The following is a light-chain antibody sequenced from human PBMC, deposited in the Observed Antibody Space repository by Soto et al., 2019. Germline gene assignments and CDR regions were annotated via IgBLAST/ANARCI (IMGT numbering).Light chain of an antibody. V-gene: IGLV2-14*02. CDR2: EGT. CDR1: SNDFGSRNF. Sequence: QSALTQPASMSGSPGQSITISCTGSSNDFGSRNFVSWYQQRPNKAPKLMIFEGTKRPSGVSDRFSASKSGYTASLTISGLLAEDEADYYCCSYTTSSTLVFGGGTKVTVL. CDR3: CSYTTSSTLV. J-gene: IGLJ2*01.